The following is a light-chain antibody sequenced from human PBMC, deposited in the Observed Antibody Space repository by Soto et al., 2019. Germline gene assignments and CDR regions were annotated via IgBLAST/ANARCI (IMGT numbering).Light chain of an antibody. J-gene: IGKJ3*01. V-gene: IGKV3-20*01. Sequence: EIVLTQSPATLSLSPGERATLSCRASQSVSSNLAWYQQKPGQAPRLLVYGASIRATGIPDRFSGSGSGTDLTLTISRVEPEDFAVYYCQHYGSSPFTFGPGTKVDIK. CDR3: QHYGSSPFT. CDR2: GAS. CDR1: QSVSSN.